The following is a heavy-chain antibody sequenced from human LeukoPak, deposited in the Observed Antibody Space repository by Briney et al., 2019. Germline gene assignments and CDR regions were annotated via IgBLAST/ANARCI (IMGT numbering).Heavy chain of an antibody. CDR3: ARHSSGSGGAFQY. Sequence: PSETLSLTCTVSGGSIGTYFWSWIRQPPGKGLEWIGYMDDSGSTNYNPSLTSRVTISEDTSKNQLSLKLGSVTAADTAVYYCARHSSGSGGAFQYWGQGTPVTVSS. CDR2: MDDSGST. CDR1: GGSIGTYF. J-gene: IGHJ4*02. D-gene: IGHD6-19*01. V-gene: IGHV4-59*08.